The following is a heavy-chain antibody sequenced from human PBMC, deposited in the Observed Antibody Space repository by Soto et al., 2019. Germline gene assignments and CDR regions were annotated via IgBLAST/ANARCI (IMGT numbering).Heavy chain of an antibody. V-gene: IGHV3-23*01. CDR1: GFTFSAYA. J-gene: IGHJ4*02. CDR3: ANRQAYYFDS. Sequence: EVQLLESGGGLVQPGGSLRLSCAASGFTFSAYAMSWVRQAPGKGLEWISTITNDGGHTFYADSSQGRFTISRDDSRNTLYLQITGLRAEDTAIYYCANRQAYYFDSWGQGSLVTVSS. D-gene: IGHD3-16*01. CDR2: ITNDGGHT.